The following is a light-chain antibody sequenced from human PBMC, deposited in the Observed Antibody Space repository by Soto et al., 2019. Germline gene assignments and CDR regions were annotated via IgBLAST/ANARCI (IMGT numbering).Light chain of an antibody. CDR2: GAS. Sequence: EIVLTQSPGTLSLSPGERATLSCRASQSVVSSFLAWYQQKPGQAPRLLMYGASNRATGIPDRFSGSGSGTGFTLTISRLEPEDFAVYYCQQYGASPVTFGGGTKVDIK. CDR3: QQYGASPVT. J-gene: IGKJ4*01. V-gene: IGKV3-20*01. CDR1: QSVVSSF.